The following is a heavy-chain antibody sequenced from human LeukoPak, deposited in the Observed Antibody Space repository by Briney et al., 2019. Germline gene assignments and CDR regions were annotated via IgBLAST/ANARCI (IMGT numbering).Heavy chain of an antibody. CDR1: GGSISSGGYY. V-gene: IGHV4-61*02. J-gene: IGHJ4*02. CDR2: IYTSGST. D-gene: IGHD3-22*01. CDR3: ARDSSGYYYHY. Sequence: PSQTLSLTCTVSGGSISSGGYYWSWIRQPAGKGLEWIGRIYTSGSTNYNPSLKSRVTISVDTSKNQFSLKLSSVTAADTAVYYCARDSSGYYYHYWGQGTLVTVSS.